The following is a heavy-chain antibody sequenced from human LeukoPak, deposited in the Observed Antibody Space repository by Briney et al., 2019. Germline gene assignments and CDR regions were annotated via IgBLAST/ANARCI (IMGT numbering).Heavy chain of an antibody. J-gene: IGHJ5*02. CDR2: IYSDGTT. CDR1: GLTVSNNY. Sequence: PGGSLRLSWVVAGLTVSNNYMSCVRQAPGKGLEWVSVIYSDGTTRNADSVKGRFTISRDNSKNTVYLQMDSLRAEDTAVYYCARDKDAWGQGTLVTVSS. V-gene: IGHV3-66*01. CDR3: ARDKDA.